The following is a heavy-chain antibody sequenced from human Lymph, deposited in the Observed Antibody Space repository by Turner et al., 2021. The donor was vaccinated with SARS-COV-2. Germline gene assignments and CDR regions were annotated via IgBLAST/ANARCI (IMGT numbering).Heavy chain of an antibody. CDR1: GFTFSTYA. CDR2: ISYDGSNK. CDR3: ARYASGGYFYYCMDV. D-gene: IGHD3-10*01. J-gene: IGHJ6*02. Sequence: QVQLVESGGGVVQPGRSLRLSCAASGFTFSTYAIYWVRQAPGKGLEWVAVISYDGSNKYYADSVKGRFTISRDNSKNTLYLQMNSLRAEDTAVYYCARYASGGYFYYCMDVWGQGTTVTVSS. V-gene: IGHV3-30*04.